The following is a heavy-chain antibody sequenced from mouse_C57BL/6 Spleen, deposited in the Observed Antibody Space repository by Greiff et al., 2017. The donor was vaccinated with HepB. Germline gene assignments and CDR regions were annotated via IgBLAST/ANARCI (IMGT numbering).Heavy chain of an antibody. V-gene: IGHV5-9-1*02. CDR3: TRPIYYDATAMDY. Sequence: EVKVVESGEGLVKPGGSLKLSCAASGFTFSSYAMSWVRQTPEKRLEWVAYISSGGDYIYYADTVKGRFTISRDNARNTLYLQMSSLKSEDTAMYYCTRPIYYDATAMDYWGQGTSVTVSS. CDR1: GFTFSSYA. J-gene: IGHJ4*01. D-gene: IGHD2-4*01. CDR2: ISSGGDYI.